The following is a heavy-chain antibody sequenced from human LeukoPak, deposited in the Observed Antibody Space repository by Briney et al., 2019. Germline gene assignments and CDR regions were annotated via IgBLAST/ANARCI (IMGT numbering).Heavy chain of an antibody. D-gene: IGHD6-19*01. Sequence: SETLSLTCTVSGGSISSYYWSWIRQPAGKGLEWIGRISTSGRTNSNPSLNNRVTISLDTSKNHFSLKLSSVTAADTAVYYCAKGAGPPWFDPWGQGTLVIVSS. J-gene: IGHJ5*02. V-gene: IGHV4-4*07. CDR1: GGSISSYY. CDR3: AKGAGPPWFDP. CDR2: ISTSGRT.